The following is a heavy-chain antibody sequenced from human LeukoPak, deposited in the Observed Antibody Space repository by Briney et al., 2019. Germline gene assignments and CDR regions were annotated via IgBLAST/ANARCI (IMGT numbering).Heavy chain of an antibody. CDR1: GYTFTSYA. CDR3: ARGAGYCSSTSRYGREFDY. CDR2: INTNTGNP. D-gene: IGHD2-2*01. J-gene: IGHJ4*02. Sequence: ASVKVSCKASGYTFTSYAMNWVRQAPGQGLKWMGWINTNTGNPTYAQGFTGRFVFSLDTSVSTAYLQISSLKAEDTAVYYCARGAGYCSSTSRYGREFDYWGQGTLVTVSS. V-gene: IGHV7-4-1*02.